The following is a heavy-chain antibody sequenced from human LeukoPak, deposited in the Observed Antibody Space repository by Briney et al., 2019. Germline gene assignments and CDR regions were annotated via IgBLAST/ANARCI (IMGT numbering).Heavy chain of an antibody. Sequence: PGGSLRLSCAASGFTFSSYWMHWVRQAPGKGLVWVSRINSDASSTSYADSVKGRFSISRDNSKNTLYLQMNSLRAEDTAVYYCAKDYYGSGSPVCFVHWGQGTLVTVSS. V-gene: IGHV3-74*01. CDR1: GFTFSSYW. CDR3: AKDYYGSGSPVCFVH. J-gene: IGHJ4*02. CDR2: INSDASST. D-gene: IGHD3-10*01.